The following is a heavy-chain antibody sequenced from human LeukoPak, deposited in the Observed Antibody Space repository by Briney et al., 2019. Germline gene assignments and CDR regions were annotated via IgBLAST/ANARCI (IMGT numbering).Heavy chain of an antibody. CDR1: GFTFSDYE. Sequence: PGGSLRLSCAASGFTFSDYEMNWVRQAPGKGLEWVSYIDTSGSNIYYADSVKGRFTISRDNAKNSLYLQMNSLRAEDTALYYCARVTVTTEFDYWGQGTLVTVSS. J-gene: IGHJ4*02. CDR2: IDTSGSNI. V-gene: IGHV3-48*03. D-gene: IGHD4-17*01. CDR3: ARVTVTTEFDY.